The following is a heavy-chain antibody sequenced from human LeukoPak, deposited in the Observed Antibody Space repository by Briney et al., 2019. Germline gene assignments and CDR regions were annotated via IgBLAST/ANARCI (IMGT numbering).Heavy chain of an antibody. Sequence: GGSLRLSCAASGFTFSSYSMNWVRQAPGKGLEWVSSISSSSSYIYYADSVKGRFTISRDNAKNSLYLQMNSLRAEDTAVYYCARFCSGGSCYRDYWGQGTLVTVSS. CDR1: GFTFSSYS. CDR2: ISSSSSYI. D-gene: IGHD2-15*01. CDR3: ARFCSGGSCYRDY. V-gene: IGHV3-21*01. J-gene: IGHJ4*02.